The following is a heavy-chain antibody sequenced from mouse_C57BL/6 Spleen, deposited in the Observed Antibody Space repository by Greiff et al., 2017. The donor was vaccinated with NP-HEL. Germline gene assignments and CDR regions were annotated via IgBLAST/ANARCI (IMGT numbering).Heavy chain of an antibody. D-gene: IGHD2-4*01. CDR1: GYTFTSYW. V-gene: IGHV1-64*01. J-gene: IGHJ1*03. CDR3: ARNDYDYDDWYFDV. Sequence: QVQLQQPGAELVKPGASVKLSCKASGYTFTSYWMHWVKQRPGQGLEWIGMIHPNSGSTNYNEKFKSKATLTVDKSSSTAYMQLSSLTSEDSAVYYWARNDYDYDDWYFDVWGTGTTVTVSS. CDR2: IHPNSGST.